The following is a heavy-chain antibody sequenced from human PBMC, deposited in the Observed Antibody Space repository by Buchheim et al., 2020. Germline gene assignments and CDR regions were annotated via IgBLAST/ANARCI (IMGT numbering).Heavy chain of an antibody. CDR2: ISSSTTTI. CDR1: GFTFSSYA. D-gene: IGHD3-22*01. V-gene: IGHV3-48*01. Sequence: EIQLVESGGDLVQPGGSLRLSCAASGFTFSSYAMNWVRQGPGKGLEWIAYISSSTTTIYYADSVEGRFTVSRDNDRNSLYLQMDSLRAEDTAVYYCARNYDSSGYPPLFDYWGQGTL. CDR3: ARNYDSSGYPPLFDY. J-gene: IGHJ4*02.